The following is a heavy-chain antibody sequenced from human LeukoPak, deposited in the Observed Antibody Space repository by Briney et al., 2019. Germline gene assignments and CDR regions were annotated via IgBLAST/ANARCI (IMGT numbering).Heavy chain of an antibody. Sequence: PSETLSLTCTVSGASISSYYWSWIRQPPGKGLEWIGYFSYSGNINYNPSLKSRVTVSVDTSKNQFSLKLTSVTAADTAVYHCARGPLDSGYTYFDYWGQGTLVTVSS. CDR2: FSYSGNI. CDR1: GASISSYY. V-gene: IGHV4-59*01. D-gene: IGHD5-12*01. CDR3: ARGPLDSGYTYFDY. J-gene: IGHJ4*02.